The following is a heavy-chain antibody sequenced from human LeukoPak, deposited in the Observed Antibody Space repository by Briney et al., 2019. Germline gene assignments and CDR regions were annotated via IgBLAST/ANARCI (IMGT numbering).Heavy chain of an antibody. D-gene: IGHD4-17*01. V-gene: IGHV4-59*01. CDR1: GGSISSYY. Sequence: SETLSLTCTVSGGSISSYYWSWIRQPPGKGLEWIEYIYYSGSTNYNPSLKSRVTISVDTSKNQFSLKLSSVTAADTAVYSCARGGDYGDYVFDYWGQGTLVTVSS. J-gene: IGHJ4*02. CDR2: IYYSGST. CDR3: ARGGDYGDYVFDY.